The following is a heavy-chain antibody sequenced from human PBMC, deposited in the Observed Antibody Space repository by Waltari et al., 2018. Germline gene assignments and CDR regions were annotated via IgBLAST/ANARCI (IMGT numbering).Heavy chain of an antibody. CDR3: ARDKAQLLFSSWFDP. Sequence: EVQLVESGGGLVQPGGSLRLSCAASGFTFSSSWMHWVRQAAGKGLVWVSRINSDGSSTSYADSVKGRFTISRDNAKNTLYLQMNSLRAEDTAVYYCARDKAQLLFSSWFDPWGQGTLVTVSS. CDR1: GFTFSSSW. V-gene: IGHV3-74*01. D-gene: IGHD2-2*01. CDR2: INSDGSST. J-gene: IGHJ5*02.